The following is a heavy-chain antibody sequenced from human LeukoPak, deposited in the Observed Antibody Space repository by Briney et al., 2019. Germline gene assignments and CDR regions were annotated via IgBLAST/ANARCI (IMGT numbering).Heavy chain of an antibody. CDR1: GFTFSDYY. V-gene: IGHV3-11*01. CDR3: ARGRRYSSSWFAVDY. Sequence: GGSLRLSCAASGFTFSDYYFSWIRQTAGKGPEWVSYISSSGNTIYYADSVKGRFTISRDSAKNSLFLQMNSLRAEDTAVYYCARGRRYSSSWFAVDYWGQGTLVTVSS. D-gene: IGHD6-13*01. CDR2: ISSSGNTI. J-gene: IGHJ4*02.